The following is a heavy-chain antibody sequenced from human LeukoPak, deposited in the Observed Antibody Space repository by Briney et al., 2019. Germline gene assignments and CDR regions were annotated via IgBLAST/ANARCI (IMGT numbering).Heavy chain of an antibody. Sequence: SVTVSRTASGGTFSSYAISWVRQAPGQGLEWMGGIIPIFGTANYAQKFQGRVTITADESTSTAYMELSSLRSEDTAVYYCARVGRAVAGPLDYWGQGTLVTVSS. J-gene: IGHJ4*02. V-gene: IGHV1-69*13. CDR2: IIPIFGTA. CDR3: ARVGRAVAGPLDY. CDR1: GGTFSSYA. D-gene: IGHD6-19*01.